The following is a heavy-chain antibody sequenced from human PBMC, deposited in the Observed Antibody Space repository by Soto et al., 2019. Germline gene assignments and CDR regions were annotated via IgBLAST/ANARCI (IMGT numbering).Heavy chain of an antibody. Sequence: QVQLVESGGGVVQPGRSLRLSCAASGFTFSSYAMHWVRQAPGKGLEWMAVISYDGRNKYYADSVKGRFTISRDNSKNTLYLQMNRLRTEDTAVYYCARPLWRNDYNWGYFDLWGRGTLVTVSS. J-gene: IGHJ2*01. D-gene: IGHD4-4*01. V-gene: IGHV3-30-3*01. CDR2: ISYDGRNK. CDR1: GFTFSSYA. CDR3: ARPLWRNDYNWGYFDL.